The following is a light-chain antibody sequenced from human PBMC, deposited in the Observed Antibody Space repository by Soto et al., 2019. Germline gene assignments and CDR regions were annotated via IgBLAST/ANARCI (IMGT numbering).Light chain of an antibody. J-gene: IGLJ1*01. CDR3: CSYTTSNTPQTV. CDR2: DVT. V-gene: IGLV2-14*01. Sequence: QSVLTQPASVSGSPGQSITISCTGTSSDVGGYDYVSWYQQQPGKAPKFMIYDVTNRPSGVSNRFSGSRSGNTASLTISGLQAEDEAVYYCCSYTTSNTPQTVFGTGTKVTDL. CDR1: SSDVGGYDY.